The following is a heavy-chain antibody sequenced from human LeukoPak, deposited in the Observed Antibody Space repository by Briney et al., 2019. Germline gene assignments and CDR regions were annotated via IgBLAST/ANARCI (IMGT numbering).Heavy chain of an antibody. V-gene: IGHV4-39*07. CDR1: GGSISSSSYY. J-gene: IGHJ5*02. CDR2: IYYSGST. CDR3: ARGRQGFDP. Sequence: SETLSLTCTVSGGSISSSSYYWGWIRQPPGKGLEWIGSIYYSGSTYYNPSLKSRVTISVDTSKNQFSLKLSSVTAADTAVYYCARGRQGFDPWGQGTLVTVSS.